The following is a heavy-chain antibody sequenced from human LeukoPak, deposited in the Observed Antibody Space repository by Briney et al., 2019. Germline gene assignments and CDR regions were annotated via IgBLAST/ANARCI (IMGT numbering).Heavy chain of an antibody. CDR2: ISNDGSNK. Sequence: GRSLRLSCAASGFTVSTYGMHWVRQAPGKGLEGVAVISNDGSNKYYADSVKGRFTISRDNSKNTLYLQMNSLRAEDSAVYYCAKGEYTYGPGSFDYWGQGTLVTVSS. D-gene: IGHD3-10*01. J-gene: IGHJ4*02. V-gene: IGHV3-30*18. CDR3: AKGEYTYGPGSFDY. CDR1: GFTVSTYG.